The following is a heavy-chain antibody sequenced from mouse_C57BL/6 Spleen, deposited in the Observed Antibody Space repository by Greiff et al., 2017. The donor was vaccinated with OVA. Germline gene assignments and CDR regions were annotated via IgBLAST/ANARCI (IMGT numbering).Heavy chain of an antibody. CDR2: IDPSDSET. CDR3: ARGKGYDGFDY. V-gene: IGHV1-52*01. CDR1: GYTFTSYW. J-gene: IGHJ2*01. D-gene: IGHD2-2*01. Sequence: VQLQQPGAELVRPGSSVKLSCKASGYTFTSYWMHWVKQRPIQGLEWIGNIDPSDSETHYNQKFKDKATLTVDKSSSTAYMQLSSLTSEDSAVYYCARGKGYDGFDYWGQGTTLTVSS.